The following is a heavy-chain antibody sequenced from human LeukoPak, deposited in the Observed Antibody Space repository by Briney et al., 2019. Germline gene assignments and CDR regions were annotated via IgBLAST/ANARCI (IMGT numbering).Heavy chain of an antibody. Sequence: VTLGGSLRLSCAASGFTFSDYYMSWIRQAPGKGLEWVSYISSSGSTIYYADSVKGRFTISRDNAKNSLYLQMNSLRAEDTAVYYCARDYDSSGYKPYYFDYWGQGNLVTVSS. CDR1: GFTFSDYY. J-gene: IGHJ4*02. V-gene: IGHV3-11*01. CDR3: ARDYDSSGYKPYYFDY. CDR2: ISSSGSTI. D-gene: IGHD3-22*01.